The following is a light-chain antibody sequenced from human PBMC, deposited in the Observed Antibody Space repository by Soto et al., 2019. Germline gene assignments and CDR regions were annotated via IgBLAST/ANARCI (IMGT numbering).Light chain of an antibody. CDR1: SSDIGSHNT. J-gene: IGLJ1*01. Sequence: QSALTQPASVSGSPGQSITISCTGSSSDIGSHNTVSWYQQYPGKAPKLIIYEVNNRPSGVSNRFSGSKSGNAASLTISGLQAEDEADYYCSSYSSSSTLVFGTGTQVTVL. V-gene: IGLV2-14*01. CDR2: EVN. CDR3: SSYSSSSTLV.